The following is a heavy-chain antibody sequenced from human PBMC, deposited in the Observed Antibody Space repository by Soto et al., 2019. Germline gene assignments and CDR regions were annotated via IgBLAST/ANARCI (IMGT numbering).Heavy chain of an antibody. V-gene: IGHV3-53*01. CDR1: GFTVSSHY. J-gene: IGHJ6*02. Sequence: EVQLVESGGGLIQPGGSLRLSCAASGFTVSSHYMSWVRQAPGKGLEWVSVIYSGGSTYYADSVKGRFTISRDNSKNTLYLQMNSLRAEDTAVYYCARDRREGERNYYYYCGMDVWGQGTTVTVSS. CDR2: IYSGGST. D-gene: IGHD1-1*01. CDR3: ARDRREGERNYYYYCGMDV.